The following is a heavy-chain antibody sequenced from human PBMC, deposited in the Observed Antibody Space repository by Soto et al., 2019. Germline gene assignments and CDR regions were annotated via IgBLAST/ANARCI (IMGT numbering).Heavy chain of an antibody. V-gene: IGHV4-30-4*01. Sequence: SETLSLTCTVSGGSITSGDNYWRWIRQPPGKSLEWIGYIYYSGHTYYNPSLQSRLTISVDTSKNQISLKLSSVTAADTAVYYCARTYWSGWGRRPFDSWGQGALVTVSS. CDR2: IYYSGHT. CDR3: ARTYWSGWGRRPFDS. CDR1: GGSITSGDNY. J-gene: IGHJ4*02. D-gene: IGHD3-3*01.